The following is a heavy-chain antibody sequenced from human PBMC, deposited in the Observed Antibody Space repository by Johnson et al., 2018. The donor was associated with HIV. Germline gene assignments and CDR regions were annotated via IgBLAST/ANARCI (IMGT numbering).Heavy chain of an antibody. D-gene: IGHD2-21*02. CDR1: GFTFSSYA. CDR2: ISYDGSNN. V-gene: IGHV3-30-3*01. Sequence: QVQLVESGGGVVQPGRSLRLSCAASGFTFSSYAMHWVRQAPGKGLEWVAVISYDGSNNYYADSVKGRFTISRDNSKNTLYLQMNSLRAEDTAVYYCARDPCGGDCADAFDIWGQGTMVTVSS. J-gene: IGHJ3*02. CDR3: ARDPCGGDCADAFDI.